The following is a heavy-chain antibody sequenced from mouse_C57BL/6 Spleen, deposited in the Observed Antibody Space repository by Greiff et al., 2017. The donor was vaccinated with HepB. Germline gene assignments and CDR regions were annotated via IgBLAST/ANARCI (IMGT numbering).Heavy chain of an antibody. V-gene: IGHV5-17*01. J-gene: IGHJ3*01. Sequence: DVQLQESGGGLVKPGGSLKLSCAASGFTFSDYGMHWVRQAPEKGLEWVAYISSGSSTIYYADTVKGRFTISRDNAKNTLFLQMTSLRSEDTAMYYCARPGDDYSWFAYWGQGTLVTVSA. CDR1: GFTFSDYG. D-gene: IGHD2-4*01. CDR2: ISSGSSTI. CDR3: ARPGDDYSWFAY.